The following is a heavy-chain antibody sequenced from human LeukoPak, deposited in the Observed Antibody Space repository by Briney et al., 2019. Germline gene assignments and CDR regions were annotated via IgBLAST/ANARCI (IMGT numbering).Heavy chain of an antibody. CDR2: IIPIFGIA. J-gene: IGHJ6*02. CDR1: GGTFSSYA. D-gene: IGHD2-2*02. V-gene: IGHV1-69*04. Sequence: SVKVSCKASGGTFSSYAISWVRQAPGQGLEWMGRIIPIFGIANYAQKFQGRVTITADKSTSTAYMELSSLRSEDTAVYYCAISRRSGYCSSTSCYTDYYYYGMDVWGQGTTVTASS. CDR3: AISRRSGYCSSTSCYTDYYYYGMDV.